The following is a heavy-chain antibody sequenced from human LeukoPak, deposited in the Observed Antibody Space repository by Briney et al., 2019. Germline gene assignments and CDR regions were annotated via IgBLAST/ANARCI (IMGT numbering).Heavy chain of an antibody. CDR1: GFTFSNYW. J-gene: IGHJ4*02. Sequence: PEGSLRLSCAASGFTFSNYWMSWVRQAPGKGLEWVAHINKDGSEIYYVDSVKGRFTISRDNAKNSLSLQMNSLRVEDTAVYYCARDKVTYWGQGTLVTVSS. V-gene: IGHV3-7*01. CDR3: ARDKVTY. CDR2: INKDGSEI.